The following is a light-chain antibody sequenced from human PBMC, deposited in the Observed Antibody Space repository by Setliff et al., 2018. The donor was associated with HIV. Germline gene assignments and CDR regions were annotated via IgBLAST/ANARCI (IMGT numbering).Light chain of an antibody. CDR2: DVN. J-gene: IGLJ1*01. Sequence: HSALTQPASVSGSPGQSITISCSGTISDIGSYNFVSWYQQHPGKAPKLMMSDVNKRPSGVSDRFSGSKSGNTASLTISGLQAEDEANYYCSSYTTSSTYVFGPGTRSPS. V-gene: IGLV2-14*03. CDR3: SSYTTSSTYV. CDR1: ISDIGSYNF.